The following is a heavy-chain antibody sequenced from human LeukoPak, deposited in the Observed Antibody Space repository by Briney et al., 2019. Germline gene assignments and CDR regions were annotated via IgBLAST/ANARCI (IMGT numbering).Heavy chain of an antibody. D-gene: IGHD2-2*01. J-gene: IGHJ4*02. CDR1: GFRFSSYW. CDR3: ARDRDSGSISWYFLFDY. CDR2: IKQDGSEG. Sequence: PGGSLRLSCEASGFRFSSYWMSWVRQAPGKGLEWVANIKQDGSEGYYVDSVKGRFAISRDNAKNSLYLQMNSLRAEDTAVYYCARDRDSGSISWYFLFDYWGQGSLVTVSS. V-gene: IGHV3-7*01.